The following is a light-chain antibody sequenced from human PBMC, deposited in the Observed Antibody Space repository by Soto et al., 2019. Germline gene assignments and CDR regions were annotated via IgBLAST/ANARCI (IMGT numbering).Light chain of an antibody. CDR3: QLYDRLPYT. CDR1: QGIYIY. V-gene: IGKV1-33*01. Sequence: DIRMTQSPSSLSASVGDRVTITCQASQGIYIYLSWYQQKPGKAPKVLIYEASNLETGIPSRFSGSGSGTDFTLTISSLQPEDIATYYCQLYDRLPYTYGQRTKLDIK. CDR2: EAS. J-gene: IGKJ2*01.